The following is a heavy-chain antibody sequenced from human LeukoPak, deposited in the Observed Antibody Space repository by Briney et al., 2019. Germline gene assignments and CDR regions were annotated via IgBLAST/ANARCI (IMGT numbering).Heavy chain of an antibody. CDR2: ISGSGGST. V-gene: IGHV3-23*01. J-gene: IGHJ4*02. CDR3: AKDLPDIVVVVAATQGDY. D-gene: IGHD2-15*01. CDR1: GFAFSSYA. Sequence: GGSLRLSCAASGFAFSSYAMSWVRQAPGKGLEWVSAISGSGGSTYYADSVKGRFTISRDNSKNTLYLQMNSLRAEDTAVYYCAKDLPDIVVVVAATQGDYWGQGTLVTVSS.